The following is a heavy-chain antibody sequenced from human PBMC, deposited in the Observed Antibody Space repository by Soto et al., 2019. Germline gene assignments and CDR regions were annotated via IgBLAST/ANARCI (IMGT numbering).Heavy chain of an antibody. J-gene: IGHJ5*02. D-gene: IGHD3-22*01. Sequence: SETLSLTCAVSGGTISSSNWWSWVRQPPGKGLEWIGEIYHSGSTNYNPSLKSRVTISVDKSKNQFSLKLSSVTAADTAVYYCARGEREYYDSSGYYSNWFDPWGQGTLVNVSS. CDR2: IYHSGST. CDR3: ARGEREYYDSSGYYSNWFDP. CDR1: GGTISSSNW. V-gene: IGHV4-4*02.